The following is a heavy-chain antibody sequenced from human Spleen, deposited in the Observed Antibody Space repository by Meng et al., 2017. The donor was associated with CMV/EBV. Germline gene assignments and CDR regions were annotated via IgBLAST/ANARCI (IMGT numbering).Heavy chain of an antibody. D-gene: IGHD3-3*01. CDR3: ASTAGGYYDFWSGWFDP. CDR2: ISYIGST. Sequence: GSLRLSCTVSGGSVSSGSYYWSWLRQPPGKGLEWIGYISYIGSTNYNPSLKSRVTISVDTSKNQFSLKVSSVTAADTAVYYCASTAGGYYDFWSGWFDPWGQGTLVTVSS. V-gene: IGHV4-61*01. J-gene: IGHJ5*02. CDR1: GGSVSSGSYY.